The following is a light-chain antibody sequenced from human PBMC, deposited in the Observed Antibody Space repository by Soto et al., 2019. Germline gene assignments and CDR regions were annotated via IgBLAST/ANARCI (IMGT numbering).Light chain of an antibody. CDR2: GAS. J-gene: IGKJ5*01. Sequence: EIVLTQSPGTLSLSPGEIATLSCRASQSVRSTYLAWYQQKPGQAPRLLIHGASSRATGIPDRFSGSGSGTDFTLPISRLEPEDFAVYYCQYYSSSLSITFGQGTRLDIK. CDR3: QYYSSSLSIT. V-gene: IGKV3-20*01. CDR1: QSVRSTY.